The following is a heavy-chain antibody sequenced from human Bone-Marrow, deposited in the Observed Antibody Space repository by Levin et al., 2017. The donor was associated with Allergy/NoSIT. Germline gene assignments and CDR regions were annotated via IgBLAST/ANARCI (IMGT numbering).Heavy chain of an antibody. J-gene: IGHJ4*02. CDR1: GFTFDDYA. D-gene: IGHD3-22*01. CDR3: AKDPDDSSGSFDY. Sequence: PGGSLRLSCAASGFTFDDYAMHWVRQAPGKGLEWVSGISWNSGSIGYADSVKGRFTISRDNAKNSLYLQMNSLRAEDTALYYCAKDPDDSSGSFDYWGQGTLVTVSS. V-gene: IGHV3-9*01. CDR2: ISWNSGSI.